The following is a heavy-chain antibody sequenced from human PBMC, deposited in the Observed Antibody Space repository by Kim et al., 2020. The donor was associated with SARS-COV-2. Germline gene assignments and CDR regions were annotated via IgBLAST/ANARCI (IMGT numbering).Heavy chain of an antibody. CDR2: IKHDGSDT. CDR1: GFTFSSYW. V-gene: IGHV3-33*08. D-gene: IGHD3-3*01. Sequence: GGSLRLSCAASGFTFSSYWMHWVRQAPGKGLEWVAVIKHDGSDTYYADSVKGRFTISRDNAKNTLYLQMSSLRAEDTAVYYCVRDGAFRFYDLYFSGLWG. J-gene: IGHJ2*01. CDR3: VRDGAFRFYDLYFSGL.